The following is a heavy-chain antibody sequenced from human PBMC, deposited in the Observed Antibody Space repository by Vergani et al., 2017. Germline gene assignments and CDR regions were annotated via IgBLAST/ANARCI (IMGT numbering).Heavy chain of an antibody. V-gene: IGHV2-26*01. D-gene: IGHD1-26*01. CDR2: IFSNDEK. Sequence: QITLKESGPTLVKPTETLTLACTVSGFSLSNPRMGVSWLRHPPGKALEWLAHIFSNDEKSYSTSLKSRLTISKDTSKSQVVLTMTNMDPVDTATYYCAISGSYLEKIFDFWGQGTLVTVSS. J-gene: IGHJ4*02. CDR1: GFSLSNPRMG. CDR3: AISGSYLEKIFDF.